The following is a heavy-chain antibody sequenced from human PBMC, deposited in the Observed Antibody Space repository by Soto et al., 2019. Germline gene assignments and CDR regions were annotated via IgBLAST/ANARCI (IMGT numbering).Heavy chain of an antibody. V-gene: IGHV4-34*01. J-gene: IGHJ4*02. CDR3: AILWGGD. CDR2: INHSGST. D-gene: IGHD3-16*01. Sequence: QVQLQQWGAGLLKPSETLSLTCAVYGGSFSGYYWSWIRQPPGKGLEWIGEINHSGSTNYNPSLKSRVAISVDTSKNQFSLKLSYVTAADTGVYYCAILWGGDWGQGTLVTVSS. CDR1: GGSFSGYY.